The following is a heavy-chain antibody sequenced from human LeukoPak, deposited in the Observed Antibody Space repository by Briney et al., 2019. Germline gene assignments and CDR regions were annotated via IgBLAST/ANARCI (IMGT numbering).Heavy chain of an antibody. CDR2: FDPEDGET. CDR1: GYTLTELS. V-gene: IGHV1-24*01. J-gene: IGHJ4*02. Sequence: ASVKVSCKVPGYTLTELSMHWVRQAPGKGLEWMGGFDPEDGETIYAQKFQGRVTMTEDTSTDTAYMELSSLRSEDTAVYYCATHFWSTAPYFDYWGQGTLVTVSS. D-gene: IGHD3-3*01. CDR3: ATHFWSTAPYFDY.